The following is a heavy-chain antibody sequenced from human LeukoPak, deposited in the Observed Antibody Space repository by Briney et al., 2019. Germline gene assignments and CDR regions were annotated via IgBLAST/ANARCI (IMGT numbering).Heavy chain of an antibody. V-gene: IGHV3-7*01. CDR1: GFTFSSYW. J-gene: IGHJ4*02. Sequence: GGSLRLSCAASGFTFSSYWMSWVRQAPGKGLEWVANIKQDGSEKYYVDSVKGRFTISRDNAKNSLYLQMNSLRAEDTAVYYCARRAYFDWSFYYFDYWGQGTLVTVSS. CDR2: IKQDGSEK. CDR3: ARRAYFDWSFYYFDY. D-gene: IGHD3-9*01.